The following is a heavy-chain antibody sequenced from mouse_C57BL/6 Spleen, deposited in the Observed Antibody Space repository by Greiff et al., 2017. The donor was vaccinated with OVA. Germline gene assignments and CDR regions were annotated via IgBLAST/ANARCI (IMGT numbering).Heavy chain of an antibody. CDR1: GYTFTSSG. Sequence: QVQLQQSGAELARPGASVKLSCKASGYTFTSSGISWVKQRTGQGLEWIGEIYPRSGNTYYNEKFKGKATLTADTSSSTAYMELRSLTSEDSAVYFCARTTVVEDYAMDYWGQGTSVTVSS. CDR2: IYPRSGNT. V-gene: IGHV1-81*01. D-gene: IGHD1-1*01. CDR3: ARTTVVEDYAMDY. J-gene: IGHJ4*01.